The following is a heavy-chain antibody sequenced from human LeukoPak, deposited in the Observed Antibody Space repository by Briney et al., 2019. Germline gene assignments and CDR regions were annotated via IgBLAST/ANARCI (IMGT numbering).Heavy chain of an antibody. D-gene: IGHD2-2*01. CDR3: ARWRGSTSERSDY. Sequence: PGGSLRLACTASGFTFSDYWMRWVRQAPGEGREWVANIKQEGRAKYYVDSVKGRFTISRDNAKNSLYLQMDSLRVEDTATYYCARWRGSTSERSDYWGQGTLVTVSS. V-gene: IGHV3-7*01. CDR2: IKQEGRAK. J-gene: IGHJ4*02. CDR1: GFTFSDYW.